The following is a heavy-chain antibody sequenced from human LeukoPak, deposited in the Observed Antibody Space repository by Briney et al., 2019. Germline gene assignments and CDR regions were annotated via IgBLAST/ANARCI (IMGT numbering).Heavy chain of an antibody. D-gene: IGHD6-6*01. Sequence: GASVKVSCKASGYTFTAYYIHWVRQAPGQGLEWMGWISAYNGNTNYAQKLQGRVTMTTDTSTSTAYMELRSLRSDDTAVYYCARGIAARPIDYWGQGTLVTVSS. CDR2: ISAYNGNT. CDR1: GYTFTAYY. V-gene: IGHV1-18*01. J-gene: IGHJ4*02. CDR3: ARGIAARPIDY.